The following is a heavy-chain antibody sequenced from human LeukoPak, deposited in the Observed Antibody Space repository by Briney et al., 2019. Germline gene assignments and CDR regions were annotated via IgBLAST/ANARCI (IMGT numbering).Heavy chain of an antibody. J-gene: IGHJ4*02. CDR2: ISGSGGST. Sequence: GGSLRLSCAASGFTFSSYAMSWVRQAPGKGLEWVSAISGSGGSTYYADSVKGRFTISRDNSKNTLYLQMNSLRAEDTAVYYCAKDFKGYYYGSGSYRYFDYWGQGTLVTVSS. V-gene: IGHV3-23*01. D-gene: IGHD3-10*01. CDR1: GFTFSSYA. CDR3: AKDFKGYYYGSGSYRYFDY.